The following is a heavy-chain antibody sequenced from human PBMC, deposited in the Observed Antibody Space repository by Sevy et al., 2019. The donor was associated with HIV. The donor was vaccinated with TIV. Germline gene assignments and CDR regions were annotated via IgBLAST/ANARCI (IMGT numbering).Heavy chain of an antibody. CDR1: GGSISSYY. J-gene: IGHJ4*02. CDR3: TSARRFCYSSGWYPGGFDY. D-gene: IGHD6-19*01. V-gene: IGHV4-4*07. CDR2: IYSSGST. Sequence: SETLSLTCTVSGGSISSYYWNWIRQPAGKGLEWIGRIYSSGSTNYNPSLKSRVTMSIDTSKNHLSLKLNSLTAADTAVYYCTSARRFCYSSGWYPGGFDYWGQGTLVTVSS.